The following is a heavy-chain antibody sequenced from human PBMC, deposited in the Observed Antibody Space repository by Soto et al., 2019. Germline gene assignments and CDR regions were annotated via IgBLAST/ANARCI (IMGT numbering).Heavy chain of an antibody. V-gene: IGHV4-30-2*01. J-gene: IGHJ5*02. Sequence: SETLSLTCNMSGDSYSISTYSWSWIRQPPGKALQWIGFIYQSGVTSYNPSLASRVSISLDRSNNQCPLKLKSVTAADTAVYFCAGMPYTSGLRFDPWGPGTLVTVSS. D-gene: IGHD6-19*01. CDR1: GDSYSISTYS. CDR2: IYQSGVT. CDR3: AGMPYTSGLRFDP.